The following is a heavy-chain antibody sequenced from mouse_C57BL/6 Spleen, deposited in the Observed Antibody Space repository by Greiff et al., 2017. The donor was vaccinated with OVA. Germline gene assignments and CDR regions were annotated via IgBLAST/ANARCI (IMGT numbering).Heavy chain of an antibody. J-gene: IGHJ2*01. V-gene: IGHV1-61*01. CDR3: ARRGGSSYY. CDR2: IYPSDSET. Sequence: QVQLKQPGAELVRPGSSVKLSCKASGYTFTSYWMDWVKQRPGQGLEWIGNIYPSDSETHYNQKFKDKATLTVDKSSSTAYMQLSSLTSEDSAVYYCARRGGSSYYWGQGTTLTVSS. D-gene: IGHD1-1*01. CDR1: GYTFTSYW.